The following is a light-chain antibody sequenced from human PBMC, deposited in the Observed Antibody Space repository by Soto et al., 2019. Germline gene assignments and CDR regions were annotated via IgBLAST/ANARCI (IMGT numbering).Light chain of an antibody. V-gene: IGKV1-9*01. CDR3: QQVKSFPLT. CDR2: GAS. Sequence: IELTQSPPFLSASVGDRVTITCRADEGITTYLAWYQQQPGKAPKVLIYGASTLQNGVPPRFSGSGSGTEFTLTISSLQPEDFATYYCQQVKSFPLTFGGGTKVKVK. CDR1: EGITTY. J-gene: IGKJ4*01.